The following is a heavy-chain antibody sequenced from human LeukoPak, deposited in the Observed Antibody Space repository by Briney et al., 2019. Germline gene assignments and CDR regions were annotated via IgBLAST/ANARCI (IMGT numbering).Heavy chain of an antibody. D-gene: IGHD3-3*01. CDR3: ARQSEFLEWLYYFDS. CDR2: IIPIFGTA. Sequence: SVKVSCKASGGTFSSYAISWVRQAPGQGLEWMGGIIPIFGTANYAQKFQGRVTITADESTSTAYMELSSLRSEDTAVYYCARQSEFLEWLYYFDSWGQGTLVTVSS. V-gene: IGHV1-69*13. CDR1: GGTFSSYA. J-gene: IGHJ4*02.